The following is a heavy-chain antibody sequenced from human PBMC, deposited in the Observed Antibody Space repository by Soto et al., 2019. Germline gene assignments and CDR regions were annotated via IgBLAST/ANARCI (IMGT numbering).Heavy chain of an antibody. D-gene: IGHD7-27*01. CDR2: ITGSGGAT. V-gene: IGHV3-23*01. CDR3: ATTGGRDFDS. CDR1: GFTFSSYA. Sequence: PGGSLRLSCAASGFTFSSYAMTWVRQAPGTGLEWVSSITGSGGATYYADSVKGRFTISRDNSKNTLFLQMISLRAEDTAVYYCATTGGRDFDSWGQGVLVTVSS. J-gene: IGHJ5*01.